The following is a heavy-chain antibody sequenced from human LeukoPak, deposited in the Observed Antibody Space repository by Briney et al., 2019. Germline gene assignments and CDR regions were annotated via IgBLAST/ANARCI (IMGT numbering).Heavy chain of an antibody. CDR3: ARVMGGTYYYGSGSYYWFDP. CDR1: GYSISSGYY. CDR2: IYHSGST. D-gene: IGHD3-10*01. J-gene: IGHJ5*02. Sequence: SETLSLTCTVSGYSISSGYYWGWIRQPPGKGLEWIGSIYHSGSTNYNPSLKSRVTISVDTSKNQFSLKLSSVTAADTAVYYCARVMGGTYYYGSGSYYWFDPWGQGTLVTVSS. V-gene: IGHV4-38-2*02.